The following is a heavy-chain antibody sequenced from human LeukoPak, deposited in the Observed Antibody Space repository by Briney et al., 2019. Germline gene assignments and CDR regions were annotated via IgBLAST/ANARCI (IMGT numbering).Heavy chain of an antibody. J-gene: IGHJ4*02. CDR1: GYTFTSYD. CDR3: ARAFEDIVVVPAANDY. V-gene: IGHV1-8*01. D-gene: IGHD2-2*01. CDR2: MNPNSGNT. Sequence: PAASVKVSCMASGYTFTSYDINWVRQATGQGREWMGWMNPNSGNTDYAQKFQGRVTMTRNTSISRAYMELSSLRFEDTAVYYCARAFEDIVVVPAANDYWGQGTLVTVSS.